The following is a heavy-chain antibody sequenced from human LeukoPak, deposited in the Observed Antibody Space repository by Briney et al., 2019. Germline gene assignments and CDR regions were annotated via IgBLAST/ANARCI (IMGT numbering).Heavy chain of an antibody. D-gene: IGHD3-22*01. J-gene: IGHJ3*02. CDR2: IWYDGSNK. CDR3: ASGDTTGYSGDAFNI. V-gene: IGHV3-33*03. Sequence: GGSLRLSCVASGFTFSRYGMHWVRQAPGKGLEWVAIIWYDGSNKYYADSVKGRFTISRDTSKNTLYLQMDSLRAKDTAVYYCASGDTTGYSGDAFNIWGQGTMVTVSS. CDR1: GFTFSRYG.